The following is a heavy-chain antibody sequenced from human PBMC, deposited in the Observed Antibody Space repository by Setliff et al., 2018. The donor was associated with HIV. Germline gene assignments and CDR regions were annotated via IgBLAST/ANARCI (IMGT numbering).Heavy chain of an antibody. V-gene: IGHV4-34*01. Sequence: SETLSLTCGVYGGSLSGYHWSWIRLPPGKGLEWIGEINYSGSTNYNPSLTSRVIISVDTSKNQFSVKLNSVTAADTATYYCATPGYDDDVFGYFRFWGRGTLVTVSS. J-gene: IGHJ1*01. CDR2: INYSGST. D-gene: IGHD5-12*01. CDR3: ATPGYDDDVFGYFRF. CDR1: GGSLSGYH.